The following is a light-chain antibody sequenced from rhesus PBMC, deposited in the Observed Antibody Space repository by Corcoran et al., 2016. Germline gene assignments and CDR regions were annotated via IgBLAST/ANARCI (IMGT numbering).Light chain of an antibody. Sequence: DIQMTQSPSSLSASVGDRVTITCRASENVNNYVNWYQQKPGKAPKLLIYKAYTVQSGVPSRVSGSGSGTDYTFTLSSLQPDDVATYCCQHVFTIPPTFGGGTKVEIK. CDR2: KAY. CDR3: QHVFTIPPT. CDR1: ENVNNY. J-gene: IGKJ4*01. V-gene: IGKV1-74*01.